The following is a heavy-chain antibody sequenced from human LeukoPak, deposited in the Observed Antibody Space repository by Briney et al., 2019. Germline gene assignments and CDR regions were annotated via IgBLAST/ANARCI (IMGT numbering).Heavy chain of an antibody. V-gene: IGHV3-23*01. CDR3: AREFGLITSH. CDR1: GFTFSTYA. CDR2: ISDNGGST. D-gene: IGHD3/OR15-3a*01. Sequence: GGSLRLACAASGFTFSTYAMTWVRQAPGKGLEWVSSISDNGGSTYSADSVKGRFTISRDNSKNTLYLQMNSLRAEDTAVYYCAREFGLITSHWGQGTLVTVSS. J-gene: IGHJ1*01.